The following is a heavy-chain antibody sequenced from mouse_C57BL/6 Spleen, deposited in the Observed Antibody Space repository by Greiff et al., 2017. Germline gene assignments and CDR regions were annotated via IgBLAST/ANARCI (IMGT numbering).Heavy chain of an antibody. V-gene: IGHV14-2*01. CDR1: GFNIKDYY. Sequence: EVKLVESGAELVKPGASVKLSCTASGFNIKDYYMHWVKQRTEQGLEWIGRIDPEDGETKYAPKFQGKATITAATSSNTAYLQLSSLTSEDTAVYYCARSDDGYYLWFAYWGQGTLVTVSA. CDR3: ARSDDGYYLWFAY. CDR2: IDPEDGET. J-gene: IGHJ3*01. D-gene: IGHD2-3*01.